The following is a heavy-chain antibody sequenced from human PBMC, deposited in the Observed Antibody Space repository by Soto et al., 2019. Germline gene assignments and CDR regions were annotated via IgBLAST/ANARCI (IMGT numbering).Heavy chain of an antibody. CDR3: ARGSGADAFDI. D-gene: IGHD7-27*01. Sequence: VKVSCKVSGGTFNIRWVRQAPGQGLEWMGGIIPVIDTANYARKFQGRVVISADRATNIVYMEMMSLTLEDTAVYYCARGSGADAFDIWGQGTMVTVS. J-gene: IGHJ3*02. CDR2: IIPVIDTA. CDR1: GGTFN. V-gene: IGHV1-69*10.